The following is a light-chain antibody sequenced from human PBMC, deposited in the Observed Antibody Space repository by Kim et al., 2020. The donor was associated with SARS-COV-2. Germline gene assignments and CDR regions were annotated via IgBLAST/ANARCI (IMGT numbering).Light chain of an antibody. Sequence: SASIGDRVTITCRASQDISKCLAWVQKRPGQVTKCLVYAECSLHSGVPSRINGSGAGTEVKLTNTSLQPDDLETYYSQQYNSYPLTCSGGTKVEI. J-gene: IGKJ4*01. CDR3: QQYNSYPLT. CDR1: QDISKC. V-gene: IGKV1-16*01. CDR2: AEC.